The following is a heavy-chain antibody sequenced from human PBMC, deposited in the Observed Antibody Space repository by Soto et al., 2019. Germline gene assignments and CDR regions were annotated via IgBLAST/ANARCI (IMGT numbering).Heavy chain of an antibody. D-gene: IGHD6-19*01. Sequence: VAVIWYDGSNKYYADSVKGRFTISRDNSKNTLYLQMNSLRAEDTAVYYCARDGVVAVAPDAFDIWGQGTMVTVSS. CDR3: ARDGVVAVAPDAFDI. V-gene: IGHV3-33*01. J-gene: IGHJ3*02. CDR2: IWYDGSNK.